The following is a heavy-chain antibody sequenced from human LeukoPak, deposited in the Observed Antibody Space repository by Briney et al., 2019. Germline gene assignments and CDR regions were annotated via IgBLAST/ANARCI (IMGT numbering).Heavy chain of an antibody. D-gene: IGHD2-21*01. CDR1: GYTFTGYY. V-gene: IGHV1-2*02. CDR2: INPNSGGT. Sequence: ASAKVSCKASGYTFTGYYMHWVRQAPGQGLEWMGWINPNSGGTNFAQKFQGRVTMTRDTSISTAYMELSRLRSDDTAVYYCAREYYGRALDPWGQGTLVTASS. CDR3: AREYYGRALDP. J-gene: IGHJ5*02.